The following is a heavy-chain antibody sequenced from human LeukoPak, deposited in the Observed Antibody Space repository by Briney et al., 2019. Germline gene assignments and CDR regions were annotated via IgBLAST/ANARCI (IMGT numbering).Heavy chain of an antibody. CDR2: ISGGGDST. J-gene: IGHJ4*02. V-gene: IGHV3-23*01. Sequence: GGSLRLSCAASGFAFSSYAMNWVRQAPGKGLEWVSAISGGGDSTYYADSVRGRFTISRDNSKNTLYLQMNSLRAEDTAVYYCAKKSVPNTPPTFDYWGQGTLVTVSS. CDR3: AKKSVPNTPPTFDY. CDR1: GFAFSSYA. D-gene: IGHD2-2*02.